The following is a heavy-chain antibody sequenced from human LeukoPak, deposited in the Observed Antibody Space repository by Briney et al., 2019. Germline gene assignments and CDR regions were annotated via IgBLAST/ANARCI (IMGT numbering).Heavy chain of an antibody. J-gene: IGHJ4*02. CDR1: GFTFSSFW. D-gene: IGHD3-22*01. CDR2: INGAGSIT. CDR3: ARGGNYYDSSGYYHPVDY. Sequence: PGGSLRLSCAASGFTFSSFWMHWVRQAPGEGLVWVSRINGAGSITTYADSVKGRFTISRDNAKNSLYLQMNSLRAEDTAVYYCARGGNYYDSSGYYHPVDYWGQGTLVTVSS. V-gene: IGHV3-74*01.